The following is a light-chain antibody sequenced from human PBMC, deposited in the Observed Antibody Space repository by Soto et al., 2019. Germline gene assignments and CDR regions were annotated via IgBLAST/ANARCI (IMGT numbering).Light chain of an antibody. CDR1: QSVSSNY. CDR2: GAS. Sequence: EIVLTQSPATLSLSPGERATFSCRASQSVSSNYLAWYQQKPGQAPRLLIYGASSRATGIPDRFSGSGSGTDFTLTISRLEPEDFAVYYCQQYGSSPLTFGGGTKVDIK. CDR3: QQYGSSPLT. V-gene: IGKV3-20*01. J-gene: IGKJ4*01.